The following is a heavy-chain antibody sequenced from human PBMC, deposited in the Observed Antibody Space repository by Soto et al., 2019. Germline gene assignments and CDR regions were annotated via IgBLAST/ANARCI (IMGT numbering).Heavy chain of an antibody. Sequence: VELVQSGAEVKRPGSSVKGSCKAPVGTFSDYNIAWVRQPRGQGLEWMGRIIPKLGITNYAHKFQDRVRITADKATSTAYMELTSLRYEDTAVYFCARVEGTRTTNFYHYMDVWGEGTSVTVS. J-gene: IGHJ6*03. D-gene: IGHD2-8*01. CDR2: IIPKLGIT. CDR1: VGTFSDYN. V-gene: IGHV1-69*02. CDR3: ARVEGTRTTNFYHYMDV.